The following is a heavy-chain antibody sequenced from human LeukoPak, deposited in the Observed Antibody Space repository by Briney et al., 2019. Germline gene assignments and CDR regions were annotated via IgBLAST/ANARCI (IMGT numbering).Heavy chain of an antibody. V-gene: IGHV1-69*01. CDR2: IIPIFGTA. Sequence: SVTVSCKASGGTFSSYAISWVRQAPGQGLEWMGGIIPIFGTANYAQKFQGRVTITADESTSTAYMELSSLRSEDTAVYYCARAGRRGGYNYWYFDLWGRGTLVTVSS. CDR3: ARAGRRGGYNYWYFDL. CDR1: GGTFSSYA. J-gene: IGHJ2*01. D-gene: IGHD5-24*01.